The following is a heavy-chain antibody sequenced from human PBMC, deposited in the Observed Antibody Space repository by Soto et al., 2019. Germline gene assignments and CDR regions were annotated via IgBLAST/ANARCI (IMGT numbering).Heavy chain of an antibody. CDR3: ARTRITMVRGVITISFFDY. J-gene: IGHJ4*02. CDR2: ISSSGSTI. CDR1: GFTFSDYY. V-gene: IGHV3-11*01. D-gene: IGHD3-10*01. Sequence: GGSLRLSCAASGFTFSDYYMSWIRQAPGKGLEWVSYISSSGSTIYYADSVKGRFTISRDNAKNSLYLQMNSLRAEDTAVYYCARTRITMVRGVITISFFDYWGQGTLVTVSS.